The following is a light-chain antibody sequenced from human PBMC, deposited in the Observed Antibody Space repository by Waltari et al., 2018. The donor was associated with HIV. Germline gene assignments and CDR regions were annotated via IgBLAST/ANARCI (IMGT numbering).Light chain of an antibody. V-gene: IGLV2-14*01. Sequence: QSALTQPASVSGSPGQSITISCTGTSSYVVGYNYVSWSQQHPGKAPKLMIYEVSNRTSGVSNRFSGSKSGNTASLTISGLQAEDEADYYCSSYTSSSTPLYVFGTGTKVTVL. J-gene: IGLJ1*01. CDR1: SSYVVGYNY. CDR2: EVS. CDR3: SSYTSSSTPLYV.